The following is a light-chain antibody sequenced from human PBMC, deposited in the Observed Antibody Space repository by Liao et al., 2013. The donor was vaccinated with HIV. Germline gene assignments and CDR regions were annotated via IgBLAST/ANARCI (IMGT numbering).Light chain of an antibody. CDR1: ALPKQY. J-gene: IGLJ1*01. Sequence: YELTQPPSVSVSPGQTARITCSGDALPKQYAYWYQQKPGQAPVLLIYKDSERPSGIPERFSGSKSGNTATLTIRGAQAMDEADYYCQVWDRFSPFVFGTGTKVTVL. CDR3: QVWDRFSPFV. CDR2: KDS. V-gene: IGLV3-25*02.